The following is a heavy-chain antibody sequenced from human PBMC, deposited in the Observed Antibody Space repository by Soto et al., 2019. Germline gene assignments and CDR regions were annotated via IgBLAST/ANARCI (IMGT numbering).Heavy chain of an antibody. D-gene: IGHD1-26*01. V-gene: IGHV3-23*01. CDR1: GFTVSSYA. J-gene: IGHJ3*01. Sequence: GGSLRLSCAPSGFTVSSYAMSSVRQAPGKGLEWVSGIRGSGYGTYYADSVKGRFTISRDNSKNTLYLQMNSLRAEDTAVYYCAKPPEGSGSYVPLLWGQGTMVTVSS. CDR2: IRGSGYGT. CDR3: AKPPEGSGSYVPLL.